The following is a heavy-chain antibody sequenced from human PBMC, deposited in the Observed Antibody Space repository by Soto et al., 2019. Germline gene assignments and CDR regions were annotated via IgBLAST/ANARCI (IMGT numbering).Heavy chain of an antibody. Sequence: GASVKVSCKASGGTFSSYAISRVRQAPGQGLEWMGGIIPIFGTANYAQKFQGRVTITADESTSTAYMELSSLRSEDTAVYYCARGGWVTLDYYYYGMDVRGQGTTVTVSS. J-gene: IGHJ6*02. D-gene: IGHD2-21*02. CDR3: ARGGWVTLDYYYYGMDV. CDR2: IIPIFGTA. V-gene: IGHV1-69*13. CDR1: GGTFSSYA.